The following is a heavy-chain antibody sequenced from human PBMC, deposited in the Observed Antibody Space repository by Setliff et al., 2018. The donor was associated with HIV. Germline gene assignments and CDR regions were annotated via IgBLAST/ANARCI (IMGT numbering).Heavy chain of an antibody. J-gene: IGHJ4*02. V-gene: IGHV3-15*01. Sequence: ETLSLTCAVYGGSFSGYYWSWVRQAPGKGLEWVARIKNRANGGTTHYAAPVKGRFTISRDDSKTTLYLQMNSLKTEDTAMYYCATGGGRYLHEWAYWGQGTLVTVSS. D-gene: IGHD3-10*01. CDR1: GGSFSGYY. CDR2: IKNRANGGTT. CDR3: ATGGGRYLHEWAY.